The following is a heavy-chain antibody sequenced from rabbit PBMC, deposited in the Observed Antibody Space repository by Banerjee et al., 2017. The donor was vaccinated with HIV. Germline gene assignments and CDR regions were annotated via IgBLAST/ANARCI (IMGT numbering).Heavy chain of an antibody. J-gene: IGHJ4*01. CDR3: AREVYAGSVGVFTL. V-gene: IGHV1S45*01. D-gene: IGHD4-2*01. Sequence: QEQLEESGGDLVKPEGSLTLTCTASGFSFSSDYMYWFRQAPGKGPEWIACIGGGSSGNTHYASWAKGRFTISKTSSTTVTLLMTSLTAADTATYFCAREVYAGSVGVFTLWGQGTLVTVS. CDR1: GFSFSSDY. CDR2: IGGGSSGNT.